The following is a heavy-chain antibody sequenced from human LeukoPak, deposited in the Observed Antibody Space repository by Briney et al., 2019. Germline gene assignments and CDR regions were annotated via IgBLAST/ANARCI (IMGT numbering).Heavy chain of an antibody. CDR1: GYTFTSYY. CDR2: INPSGGST. V-gene: IGHV1-46*01. CDR3: ARDGTGATVFDY. J-gene: IGHJ4*02. D-gene: IGHD1-26*01. Sequence: GASVKVSCKASGYTFTSYYMHWVRQAPGQGLEWMGIINPSGGSTSYAQKFQGRVTMTRDMSTSTVYMELSSLRSEDTAVYYCARDGTGATVFDYWGQGTLVTVSS.